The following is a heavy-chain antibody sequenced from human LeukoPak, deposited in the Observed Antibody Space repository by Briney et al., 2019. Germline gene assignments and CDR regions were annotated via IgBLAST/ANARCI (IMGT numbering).Heavy chain of an antibody. CDR3: TRHDSSGYYYYDY. CDR2: IRSKANSYAT. V-gene: IGHV3-73*01. Sequence: PGGSLRLSCAASGFTFSGSAMHWVRQASGKGLEWVGRIRSKANSYATAYAASVKGRFTISRDDSKNTAYLQMNSLKTEDTAVYYCTRHDSSGYYYYDYWGQGTLVTVSS. D-gene: IGHD3-22*01. CDR1: GFTFSGSA. J-gene: IGHJ4*02.